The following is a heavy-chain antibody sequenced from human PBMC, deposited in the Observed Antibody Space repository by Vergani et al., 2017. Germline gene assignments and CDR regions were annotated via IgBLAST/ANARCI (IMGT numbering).Heavy chain of an antibody. CDR3: ARADYYDSSGYYYYFDY. CDR1: GYTFTGYY. V-gene: IGHV1-2*04. CDR2: INPNSGGT. Sequence: QVQLVQSGAEVKKPGASVKVSCKASGYTFTGYYMHWVRQAPGKGLEWMGWINPNSGGTNYAQKFQGWVTMTRDTSISTAYMELSRLRSDDTAVYYCARADYYDSSGYYYYFDYWGQGTLVTVSS. D-gene: IGHD3-22*01. J-gene: IGHJ4*02.